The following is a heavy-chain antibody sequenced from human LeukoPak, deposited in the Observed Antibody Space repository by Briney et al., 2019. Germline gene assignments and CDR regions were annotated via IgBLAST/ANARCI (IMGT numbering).Heavy chain of an antibody. CDR1: GFPFSSYA. CDR2: ISDSGGST. J-gene: IGHJ6*02. V-gene: IGHV3-64D*09. Sequence: GGSLRLSCSASGFPFSSYAMHWVRQAPGKGLEYVSAISDSGGSTYYADSMKGRFTISRDNSKNTLYLQMSSLRAEDTAVYFCVRGYSFGPYGMDVWGQGTTVTVSS. D-gene: IGHD2-15*01. CDR3: VRGYSFGPYGMDV.